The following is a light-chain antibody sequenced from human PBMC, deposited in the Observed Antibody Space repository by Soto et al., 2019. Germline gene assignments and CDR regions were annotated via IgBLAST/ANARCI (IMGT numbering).Light chain of an antibody. V-gene: IGLV1-47*01. Sequence: QSVLSQAPSASGTPGQRVTISCSGSSSNIGSNYVYWYQQLPETAPKLLIYRTHQRPSGVPDRFSASKSDTSASLVISGLRSEDEAAYYCATWDDSLRGPVLFGGGTQLTVL. CDR1: SSNIGSNY. J-gene: IGLJ2*01. CDR2: RTH. CDR3: ATWDDSLRGPVL.